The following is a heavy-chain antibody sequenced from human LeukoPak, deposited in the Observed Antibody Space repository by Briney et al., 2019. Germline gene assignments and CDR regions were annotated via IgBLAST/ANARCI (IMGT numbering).Heavy chain of an antibody. J-gene: IGHJ5*02. CDR1: GFTFGDYA. CDR3: AKALGRYNWIDAGFDP. CDR2: ISGSGGST. V-gene: IGHV3-23*01. Sequence: PAGSLRLSCTASGFTFGDYAMSWFRQAPGKGLEWVSAISGSGGSTYYADSVKGRFTISRDTSKNTLYLQMNSLRAEDTAVYYCAKALGRYNWIDAGFDPWGQGTLVTVSS. D-gene: IGHD1-1*01.